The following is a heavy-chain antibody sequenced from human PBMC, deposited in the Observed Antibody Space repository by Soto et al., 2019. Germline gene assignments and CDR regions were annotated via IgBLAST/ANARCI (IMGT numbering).Heavy chain of an antibody. CDR3: AMGLAAAGPLDY. D-gene: IGHD6-13*01. CDR1: GLTFSSSA. CDR2: ISGSGGTP. V-gene: IGHV3-23*01. Sequence: EVQLLGSGGGLVQPGGSLRLSCAASGLTFSSSAMSWVRQAPGRGLEWFSTISGSGGTPYYADSVKGRFTISRDNSKNTLYLVLNSLRAEDTAVYYCAMGLAAAGPLDYWGQGTLVTVSS. J-gene: IGHJ4*02.